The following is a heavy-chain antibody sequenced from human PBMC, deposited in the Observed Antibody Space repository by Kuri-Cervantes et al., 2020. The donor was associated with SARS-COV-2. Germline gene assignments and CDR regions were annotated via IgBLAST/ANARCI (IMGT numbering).Heavy chain of an antibody. Sequence: GESLKISCAASGFTFSSYGMHWVRQAPGKGLEWVAVISYDGSNKYYADSVEGRFTISRDNSKNTLYLQMNSLRAEDTAVYYCAKDVGYFGGMDVWGQGTTVTVSS. CDR3: AKDVGYFGGMDV. D-gene: IGHD3-9*01. J-gene: IGHJ6*02. CDR2: ISYDGSNK. CDR1: GFTFSSYG. V-gene: IGHV3-30*18.